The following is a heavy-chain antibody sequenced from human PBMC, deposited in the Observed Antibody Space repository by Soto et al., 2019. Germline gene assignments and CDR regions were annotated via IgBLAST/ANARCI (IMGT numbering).Heavy chain of an antibody. CDR1: GYIFSNYG. CDR3: ARYNDVFTGYFLDS. CDR2: IGPYNGDT. V-gene: IGHV1-18*01. D-gene: IGHD2-8*02. J-gene: IGHJ4*02. Sequence: QVQLMQSGAEVKKPGASVKVSCKTSGYIFSNYGISWLRQALGQGLEWMGWIGPYNGDTKYAQKVQDRITITTDTSAAAACMELERLRSEDTAVYYGARYNDVFTGYFLDSWGQGTLVTVSS.